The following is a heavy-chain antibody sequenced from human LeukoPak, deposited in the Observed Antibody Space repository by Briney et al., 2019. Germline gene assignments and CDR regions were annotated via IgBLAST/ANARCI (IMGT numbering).Heavy chain of an antibody. V-gene: IGHV3-23*01. Sequence: GRSLRLSCAASGFTFSSYAMSWVRQAQGKGPEWVSTISIDGGRTYYADSVKGRFTVSRDTSKNTLSLQMNSLRAEDTAVYYCARKGIGSSRYQNMDVWGKGTTVTVSS. J-gene: IGHJ6*03. CDR1: GFTFSSYA. D-gene: IGHD6-25*01. CDR3: ARKGIGSSRYQNMDV. CDR2: ISIDGGRT.